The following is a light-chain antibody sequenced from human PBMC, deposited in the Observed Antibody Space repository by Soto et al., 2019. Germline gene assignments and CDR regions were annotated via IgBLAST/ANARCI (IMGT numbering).Light chain of an antibody. CDR2: AAS. Sequence: DIQMTQSPSSLSASVGDRVTITCRASQGISNYLAWYQQIPGKVPKLLISAASTLQSGVPSRFSGSGSGTDFTLTIRSLQPEDCATYYCQKYTNVPAFGGGTKVEIK. J-gene: IGKJ4*01. CDR3: QKYTNVPA. V-gene: IGKV1-27*01. CDR1: QGISNY.